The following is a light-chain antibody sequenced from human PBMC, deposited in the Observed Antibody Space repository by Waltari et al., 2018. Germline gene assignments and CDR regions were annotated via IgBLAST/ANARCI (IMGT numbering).Light chain of an antibody. V-gene: IGKV2-30*01. CDR2: KGS. J-gene: IGKJ1*01. CDR1: PSLVSSDGNTY. Sequence: DVVMTQSPVPLPVTLGQPASISRWSSPSLVSSDGNTYLHWFQQRPGQSPRRLIYKGSRRDSGVPDRFSGSGSVTDFTLKISRVEAEDVGVYYCMQGTHWPRTFGQGTKVQIK. CDR3: MQGTHWPRT.